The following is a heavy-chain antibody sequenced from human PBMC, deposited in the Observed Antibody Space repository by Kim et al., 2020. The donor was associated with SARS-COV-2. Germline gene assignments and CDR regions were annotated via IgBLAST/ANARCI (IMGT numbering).Heavy chain of an antibody. D-gene: IGHD3-22*01. CDR3: ARAKNRPRYYYDSSGYYRVFYY. Sequence: SETLSLTCAVYGGSFSGYYWSWIRQPPGKGLEWIGEINHSGSTNYNPSLKSRVTISVDTSKNQFSLKLSSVTAADTAVYYCARAKNRPRYYYDSSGYYRVFYYWGQGTLVTVSS. CDR2: INHSGST. V-gene: IGHV4-34*01. J-gene: IGHJ4*02. CDR1: GGSFSGYY.